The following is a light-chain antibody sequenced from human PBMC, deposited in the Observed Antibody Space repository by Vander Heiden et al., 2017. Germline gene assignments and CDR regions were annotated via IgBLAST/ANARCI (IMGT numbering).Light chain of an antibody. CDR2: SNN. Sequence: QSVLTQPPSASGTRGQRVTISCSGSSSNIGSHNVHWYQQLSGRAPKLLIHSNNQRPSGVPDRFSGSRSGTSASLAISGLQSEDESVYYCATWDVTLTGYWVFGGGTKLTVL. J-gene: IGLJ3*02. CDR3: ATWDVTLTGYWV. V-gene: IGLV1-44*01. CDR1: SSNIGSHN.